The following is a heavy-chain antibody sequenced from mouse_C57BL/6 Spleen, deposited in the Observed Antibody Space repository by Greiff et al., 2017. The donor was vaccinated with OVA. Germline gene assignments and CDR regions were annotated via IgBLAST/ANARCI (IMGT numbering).Heavy chain of an antibody. CDR2: IYPGSGST. J-gene: IGHJ2*01. CDR3: ARGITTVVATDFDY. D-gene: IGHD1-1*01. V-gene: IGHV1-55*01. Sequence: VQVQQPGAELVKPGASVKMSCKASGYTFTSYWITWVKQRPGQGLEWIGDIYPGSGSTNYNEKFKSKATLTVDTSSSTAYMQLSSLTSEDSAVYYCARGITTVVATDFDYWGQGTTLTVSS. CDR1: GYTFTSYW.